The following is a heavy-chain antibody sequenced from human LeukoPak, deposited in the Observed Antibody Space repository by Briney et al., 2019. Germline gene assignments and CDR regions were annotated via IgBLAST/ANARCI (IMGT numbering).Heavy chain of an antibody. CDR1: GFNFDRYT. CDR2: AGWAGGTT. V-gene: IGHV3-43*01. J-gene: IGHJ4*02. D-gene: IGHD3-10*02. CDR3: AKELDTMFFDY. Sequence: GGSLRLPCATSGFNFDRYTIHWVRQAPGKGLEWVSLAGWAGGTTFYSDSVRGRFTISRDSGRKSVYLQMNSLTTDDTAFYFCAKELDTMFFDYWGQGALVTVSS.